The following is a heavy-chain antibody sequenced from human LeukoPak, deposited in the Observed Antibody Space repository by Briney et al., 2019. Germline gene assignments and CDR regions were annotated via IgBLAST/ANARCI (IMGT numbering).Heavy chain of an antibody. CDR3: ARDQNWFDP. CDR2: IYYSGST. J-gene: IGHJ5*02. CDR1: GGSISSYY. Sequence: KPSETLSLTCTVSGGSISSYYWSWIRQPPGKGLEWIGYIYYSGSTNYNPSLKSRVTISVDTSKNQFSLKLSSVTAADTAVYYCARDQNWFDPWGQGTLVTVSS. V-gene: IGHV4-59*01.